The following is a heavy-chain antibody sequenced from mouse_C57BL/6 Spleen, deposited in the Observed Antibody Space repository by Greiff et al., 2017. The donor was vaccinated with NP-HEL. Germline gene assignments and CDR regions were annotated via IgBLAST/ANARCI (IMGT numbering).Heavy chain of an antibody. Sequence: EVKVVESGGGLVKPGGSLKLSCAASGFTFSSYTMSWVRQTPEKRLEWVATISGGGGNTYYPDSVKGRFTISRDNAKNTLYLQMSSLRSEDTALYYCARDSYWYFDVWGTGTTVTVSS. CDR2: ISGGGGNT. V-gene: IGHV5-9*01. CDR1: GFTFSSYT. J-gene: IGHJ1*03. CDR3: ARDSYWYFDV.